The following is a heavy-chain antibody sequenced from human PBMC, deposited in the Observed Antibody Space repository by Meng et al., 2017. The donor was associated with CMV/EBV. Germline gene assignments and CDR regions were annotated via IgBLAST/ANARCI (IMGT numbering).Heavy chain of an antibody. D-gene: IGHD6-19*01. CDR2: LYSGGSST. J-gene: IGHJ1*01. V-gene: IGHV3-23*03. Sequence: GESLKISCAASGFTFSSYAMSWVRQAPGKGLEWVSVLYSGGSSTNFADSVKGRFTISGDKSKNTLYLQMNSLRAEDTAVYYCAKALAGTGPFQHWGQGTLVTVSS. CDR1: GFTFSSYA. CDR3: AKALAGTGPFQH.